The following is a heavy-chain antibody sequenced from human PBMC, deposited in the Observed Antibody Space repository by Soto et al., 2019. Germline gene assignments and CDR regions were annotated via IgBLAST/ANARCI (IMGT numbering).Heavy chain of an antibody. CDR2: IYYSGSG. D-gene: IGHD6-13*01. CDR1: GGSISSSSYY. CDR3: ARQQQLEDFDY. J-gene: IGHJ4*02. V-gene: IGHV4-39*01. Sequence: ETLSLTCTVSGGSISSSSYYWGWIRQPPGKGLEWIGSIYYSGSGNYNPSLKSRVIMSVDKSKNQFSLKLNSVTAADTAVYYCARQQQLEDFDYWGQGTLVTVS.